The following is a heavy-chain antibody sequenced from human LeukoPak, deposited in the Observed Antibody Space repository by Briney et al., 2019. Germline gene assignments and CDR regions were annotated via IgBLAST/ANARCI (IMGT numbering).Heavy chain of an antibody. CDR2: IWYDGSIQ. CDR3: AKDNRDYYIDY. J-gene: IGHJ4*02. Sequence: GGSLRLSCAASGFTFTNYGMHWVRQAPGKGLEWVAVIWYDGSIQYYADSVKGRFTISRDNSKNTLYLQMNSLRVEDTAVYYCAKDNRDYYIDYWGQGTLVTVSS. V-gene: IGHV3-30*02. CDR1: GFTFTNYG. D-gene: IGHD3-10*01.